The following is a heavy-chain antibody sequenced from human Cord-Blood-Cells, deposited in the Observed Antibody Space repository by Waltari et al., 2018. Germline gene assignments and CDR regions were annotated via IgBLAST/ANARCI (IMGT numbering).Heavy chain of an antibody. V-gene: IGHV3-7*01. J-gene: IGHJ4*02. CDR1: GFTFSSYW. CDR3: ARGISSSSFDY. Sequence: EVQLVESGGGLVQPGGSLSLSCAASGFTFSSYWMSGVRQAPGKGLEWVANIKQDGSEKYYVDSVKGRFTISRDNAKNSLYLQMNSLRAEDTAVYYCARGISSSSFDYWGQGTLVTVSS. CDR2: IKQDGSEK. D-gene: IGHD6-13*01.